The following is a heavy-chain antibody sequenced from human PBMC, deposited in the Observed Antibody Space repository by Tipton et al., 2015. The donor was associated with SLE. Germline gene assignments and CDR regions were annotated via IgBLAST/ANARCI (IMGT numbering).Heavy chain of an antibody. Sequence: TLSLTCIVSDDSVSSAYYWAWIRQPPGKGLQWIACIYRTGTTYVNPSLKSRVSMSMDTSNNRFSLTMTSLTVADTAVYYCARSWSGRREFDYWGPGTLVTVFS. V-gene: IGHV4-38-2*02. J-gene: IGHJ4*02. CDR3: ARSWSGRREFDY. D-gene: IGHD1-26*01. CDR2: IYRTGTT. CDR1: DDSVSSAYY.